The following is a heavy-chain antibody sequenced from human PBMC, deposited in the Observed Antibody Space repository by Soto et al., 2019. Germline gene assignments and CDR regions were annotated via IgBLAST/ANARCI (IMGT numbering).Heavy chain of an antibody. CDR3: AKGVDQFDP. Sequence: GGSLRLSCAASGFSFSTYAMSWVRQAPGKGLEWVSAVSGGGGTTYYADSVKGRFTISRDDSKNTLFLQMNSLRAEDTAKYYCAKGVDQFDPWGQGTLVTVSS. CDR1: GFSFSTYA. V-gene: IGHV3-23*01. CDR2: VSGGGGTT. D-gene: IGHD3-3*01. J-gene: IGHJ5*02.